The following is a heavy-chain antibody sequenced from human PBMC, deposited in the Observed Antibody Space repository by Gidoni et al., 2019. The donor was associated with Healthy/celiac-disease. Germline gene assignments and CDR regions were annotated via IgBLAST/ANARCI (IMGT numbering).Heavy chain of an antibody. CDR3: VYYDSSGLYYFDY. Sequence: EVQLVESGGGLVQPGGSLRLPGSASGFTFSSYAMHWVRQAPGKGLEYVSAISSNGGSTYYADSVKGRFTISRDNSKNTLYLQMSSLRAEDTAVYYCVYYDSSGLYYFDYWGQGTLVTVSS. CDR2: ISSNGGST. V-gene: IGHV3-64D*06. CDR1: GFTFSSYA. D-gene: IGHD3-22*01. J-gene: IGHJ4*02.